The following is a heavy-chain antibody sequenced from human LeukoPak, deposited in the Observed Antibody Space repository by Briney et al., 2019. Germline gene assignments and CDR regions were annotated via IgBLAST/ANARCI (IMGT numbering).Heavy chain of an antibody. D-gene: IGHD2-15*01. J-gene: IGHJ4*02. Sequence: PGRSLRLSCAASGFTFSSYGMHWVRQAPGKGLEWVAVISYDGSNKYYADSVKGRFTISRDNSKNTLYLQMNSLRAEDTAVYYCARDSWSGYCSGGSCGFFDYWGQGTLVTVSS. CDR2: ISYDGSNK. CDR1: GFTFSSYG. V-gene: IGHV3-30*03. CDR3: ARDSWSGYCSGGSCGFFDY.